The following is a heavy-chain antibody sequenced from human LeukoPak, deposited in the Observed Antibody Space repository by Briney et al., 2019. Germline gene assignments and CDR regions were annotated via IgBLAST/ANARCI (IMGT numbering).Heavy chain of an antibody. J-gene: IGHJ4*02. V-gene: IGHV4-39*07. Sequence: SETLSLTCTVSGGSISSRSYFWGWIRQPPGKGLEWIGTIYYSGTTYYNPSLKSRVTISVDTSKSQFSLKLSSVTAADTALYYCARGYFGSYSDYWGQGTLVTVSS. CDR1: GGSISSRSYF. CDR3: ARGYFGSYSDY. D-gene: IGHD3-3*01. CDR2: IYYSGTT.